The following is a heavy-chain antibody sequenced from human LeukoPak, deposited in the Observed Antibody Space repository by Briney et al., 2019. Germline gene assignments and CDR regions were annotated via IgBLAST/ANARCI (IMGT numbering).Heavy chain of an antibody. V-gene: IGHV3-74*01. CDR1: GFTFSSNW. Sequence: PGGSLRLSSAASGFTFSSNWMHWVRQAPGKGLVWVSRINEDGSTTNYADSVKGRSTIFRDNAKNTLYLQMNSLRAEDTAVYYCAKDRGYGEHEPFESWGLGSLVTVSS. J-gene: IGHJ4*02. D-gene: IGHD4/OR15-4a*01. CDR3: AKDRGYGEHEPFES. CDR2: INEDGSTT.